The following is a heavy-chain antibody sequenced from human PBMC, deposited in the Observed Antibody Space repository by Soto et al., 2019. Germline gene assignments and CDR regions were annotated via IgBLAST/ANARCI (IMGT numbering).Heavy chain of an antibody. CDR3: ARGPGSSDWRFSYYYMDV. J-gene: IGHJ6*02. CDR1: FTSYD. D-gene: IGHD6-19*01. CDR2: MNPNSGNT. V-gene: IGHV1-8*01. Sequence: QVQLVQSGAEVKKPGASVKASCTFTSYDINWVRQATGQGLEWMGWMNPNSGNTRYAQKFQGRVTMTRNTSNFTAYMELSSLRSEDTAVYYCARGPGSSDWRFSYYYMDVWGQGTTVTVSS.